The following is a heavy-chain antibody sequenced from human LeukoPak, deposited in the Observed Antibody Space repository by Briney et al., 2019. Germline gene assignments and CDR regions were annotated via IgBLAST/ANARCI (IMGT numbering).Heavy chain of an antibody. CDR2: IYHSGST. CDR1: GYSISSGYY. D-gene: IGHD5-12*01. J-gene: IGHJ4*02. CDR3: ARDGYSGSDAL. V-gene: IGHV4-38-2*02. Sequence: PSETLSLTCTVSGYSISSGYYWGWIRQPPGKGLEWIGSIYHSGSTYYNPSLKSRVSISVDMSKNQFSLKLSSVTAADTAVYYCARDGYSGSDALWGQGTLVTVSS.